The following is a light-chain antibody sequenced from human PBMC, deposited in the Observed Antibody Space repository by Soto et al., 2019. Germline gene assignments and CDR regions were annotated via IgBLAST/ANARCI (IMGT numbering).Light chain of an antibody. CDR2: GAS. CDR1: QSVSSN. V-gene: IGKV3-15*01. J-gene: IGKJ1*01. CDR3: QHYKMYSPWT. Sequence: EIVMTQSPATLSVSPGERATLSCRASQSVSSNLAWYQQKPGQAPRLLIYGASTRATGIPARFSGSGSGTEFTLTISSLQSEDFALYYCQHYKMYSPWTFGQGTKVEIK.